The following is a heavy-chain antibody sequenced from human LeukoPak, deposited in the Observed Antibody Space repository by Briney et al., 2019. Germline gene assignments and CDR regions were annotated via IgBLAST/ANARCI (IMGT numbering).Heavy chain of an antibody. V-gene: IGHV4-34*01. CDR2: INHSGTT. CDR1: GASLSGYF. D-gene: IGHD4/OR15-4a*01. J-gene: IGHJ4*02. Sequence: SETLSLTCGVYGASLSGYFWSWIRQFPGEGLEWIGEINHSGTTNYNPSLKSRVTMSVDTSKNQFSLKLSSVTAADTAVYFCAREGRMSMGIEYWGQGTLVTVSS. CDR3: AREGRMSMGIEY.